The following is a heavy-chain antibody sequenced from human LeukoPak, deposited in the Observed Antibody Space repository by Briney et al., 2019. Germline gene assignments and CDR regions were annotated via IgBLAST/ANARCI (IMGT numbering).Heavy chain of an antibody. D-gene: IGHD5-12*01. CDR1: GGSIGSYY. Sequence: SETLSLTCTVSGGSIGSYYWSWIRQPPGKGLEWIGYIYYSGSTNYNPSLKSRVTISVDTSKNQFSLKLSSVTAADTAVYYCARDRGGYDYFNWFDPWGQGTLVTVSS. CDR3: ARDRGGYDYFNWFDP. V-gene: IGHV4-59*01. J-gene: IGHJ5*02. CDR2: IYYSGST.